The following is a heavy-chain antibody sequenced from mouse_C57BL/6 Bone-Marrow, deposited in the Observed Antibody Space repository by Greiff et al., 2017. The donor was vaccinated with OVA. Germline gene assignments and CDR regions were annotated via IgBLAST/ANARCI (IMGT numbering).Heavy chain of an antibody. CDR2: IDPSDSYT. CDR1: GYTFTSYW. CDR3: ARGGWLRRDCFDY. D-gene: IGHD2-3*01. Sequence: QVQLQQPGAELVMPGASVKLSCKASGYTFTSYWMHWVKQRPGQGLEWIGEIDPSDSYTNYNDKFKGKSTLTVDKSSSTAYMQLSSLTSEDSAVYYCARGGWLRRDCFDYWGQGTPVTVSS. J-gene: IGHJ2*01. V-gene: IGHV1-69*01.